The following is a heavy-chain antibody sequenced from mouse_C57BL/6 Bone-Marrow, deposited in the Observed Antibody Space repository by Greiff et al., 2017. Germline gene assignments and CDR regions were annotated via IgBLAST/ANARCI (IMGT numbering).Heavy chain of an antibody. J-gene: IGHJ4*01. Sequence: VQLQQSGAELVRPGASVKLSCKASGYTFTSYGIRWVKQRTGKGLEWIGEIYPRRGNTYYTEKFKGKATLTADKSTSTTSMELRSLASEASAVYFYAGYTLYAMDYWGQGTSVTVSS. CDR3: AGYTLYAMDY. CDR1: GYTFTSYG. V-gene: IGHV1-81*01. CDR2: IYPRRGNT.